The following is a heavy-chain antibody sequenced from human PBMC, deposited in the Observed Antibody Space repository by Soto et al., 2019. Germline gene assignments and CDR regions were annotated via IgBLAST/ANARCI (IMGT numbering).Heavy chain of an antibody. Sequence: SETLSLTCTVSGGSFRPYFWSWIRQSPALGLEWIGYVYYDGNTKYNPSLRSRVVISIDNSKNQLSLSLMSMTAADTAVYYCARQGPSRPFDYWGQGVLVTVSS. CDR2: VYYDGNT. D-gene: IGHD6-13*01. V-gene: IGHV4-59*08. J-gene: IGHJ4*02. CDR3: ARQGPSRPFDY. CDR1: GGSFRPYF.